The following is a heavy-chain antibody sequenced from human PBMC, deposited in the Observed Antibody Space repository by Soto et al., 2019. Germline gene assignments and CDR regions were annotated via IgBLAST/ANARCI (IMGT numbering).Heavy chain of an antibody. CDR3: AREYTGDCSSTICYSGLSRGWFDP. CDR1: GGSISSSNW. D-gene: IGHD2-2*01. J-gene: IGHJ5*02. V-gene: IGHV4-4*02. Sequence: PSKTLSHTWAGSGGSISSSNWWGWVRQPPGKGLEWIGEIYHSGSTNYNPSLKSRVTISVDKSKNQFSLKLSSVTAADTAVYYCAREYTGDCSSTICYSGLSRGWFDPRAQRTPVTVSS. CDR2: IYHSGST.